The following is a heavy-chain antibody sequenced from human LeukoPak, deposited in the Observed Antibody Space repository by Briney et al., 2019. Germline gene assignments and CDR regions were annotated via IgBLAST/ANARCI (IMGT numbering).Heavy chain of an antibody. CDR2: IRYDGSNK. J-gene: IGHJ6*03. CDR3: AKGSKAVLFTRDHYMDV. D-gene: IGHD6-19*01. CDR1: GFTFSSYD. V-gene: IGHV3-30*02. Sequence: GGSLRLSCAASGFTFSSYDIHWVRQAPGKGLEWVAFIRYDGSNKYYEDSVRGRFTISRDNSKNTLYLQMNSLRAEDTAVYFCAKGSKAVLFTRDHYMDVWGKGTTVTISS.